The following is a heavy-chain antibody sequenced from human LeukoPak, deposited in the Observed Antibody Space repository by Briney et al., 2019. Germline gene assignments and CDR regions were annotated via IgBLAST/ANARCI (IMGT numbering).Heavy chain of an antibody. V-gene: IGHV1-2*02. CDR2: INPNSGGT. Sequence: ASVKVSCKAFGYTFTGYYMHWVRQAPGQGLEWMGWINPNSGGTNYAQKFQGRVTMTRDTSISTAYMELSRLRSDDTAVYYCASTIFGVVITPGDYYYYMDVWGKGTTVTVSS. CDR3: ASTIFGVVITPGDYYYYMDV. CDR1: GYTFTGYY. J-gene: IGHJ6*03. D-gene: IGHD3-3*01.